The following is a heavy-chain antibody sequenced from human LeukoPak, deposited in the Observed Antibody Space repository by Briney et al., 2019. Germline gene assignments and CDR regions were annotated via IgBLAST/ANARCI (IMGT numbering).Heavy chain of an antibody. J-gene: IGHJ4*02. CDR2: INHSGST. V-gene: IGHV4-34*01. CDR1: GGSFSGYY. D-gene: IGHD2-2*01. CDR3: ARAPVVVVPAAIEERGYSYGKPFDY. Sequence: SETLSLTCAVYGGSFSGYYWSWIRQPPGKGLEWIGEINHSGSTNYNPSLKSRVTISVDTSKNQFSLKLSSVTAADTAVYYCARAPVVVVPAAIEERGYSYGKPFDYWGQGTLVTVSS.